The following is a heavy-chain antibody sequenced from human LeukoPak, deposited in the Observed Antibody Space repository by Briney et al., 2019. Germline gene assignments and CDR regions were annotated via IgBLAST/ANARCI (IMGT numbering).Heavy chain of an antibody. CDR2: ITGRGTNT. Sequence: GGSLRLSCAASGFTFSDYYMTWIRQAPGKGLEWVSYITGRGTNTNYADSVKGRFTISRDNAKNSLYLQMNSLGAEDTAVYCGGNGNYGVDVWGQGTTVTVSS. V-gene: IGHV3-11*03. CDR3: GNGNYGVDV. J-gene: IGHJ6*02. CDR1: GFTFSDYY. D-gene: IGHD5-24*01.